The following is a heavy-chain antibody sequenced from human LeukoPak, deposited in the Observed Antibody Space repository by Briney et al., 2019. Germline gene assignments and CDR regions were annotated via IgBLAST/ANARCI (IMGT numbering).Heavy chain of an antibody. V-gene: IGHV4-39*07. CDR1: GGSISSSTYY. CDR2: IYYSGST. Sequence: PSETLSLTCTVSGGSISSSTYYWGWIRQPPGKGLEWIGSIYYSGSTYDNPSLKSRVTMSLDTSKNQFSLKLSSVTAADTAVYYCGGRVSIPASNCSTGSCYSLDAFDIWGQGTMLIVSS. D-gene: IGHD2-15*01. CDR3: GGRVSIPASNCSTGSCYSLDAFDI. J-gene: IGHJ3*02.